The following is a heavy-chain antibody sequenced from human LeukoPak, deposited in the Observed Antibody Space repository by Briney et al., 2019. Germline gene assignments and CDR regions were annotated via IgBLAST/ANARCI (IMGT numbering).Heavy chain of an antibody. J-gene: IGHJ4*02. CDR3: ARVSWVQVWSSLDY. Sequence: GGSLRLSCAASGFTFSNYGMHWVRQAPGKGLEWVAVIWYDGGNKYYADSLKGRFTISRDNAKNSLHLQMNILRAEDTAVYYCARVSWVQVWSSLDYCGQGTLVTVSS. V-gene: IGHV3-33*01. D-gene: IGHD5-18*01. CDR1: GFTFSNYG. CDR2: IWYDGGNK.